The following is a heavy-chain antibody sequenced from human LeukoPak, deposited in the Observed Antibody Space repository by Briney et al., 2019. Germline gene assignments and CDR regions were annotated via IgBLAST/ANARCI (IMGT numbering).Heavy chain of an antibody. V-gene: IGHV4-34*01. J-gene: IGHJ4*02. D-gene: IGHD6-19*01. CDR3: ARVYSSGWYDVGEYYFDY. CDR1: GGSFSGYY. CDR2: INHSGST. Sequence: SETLSLTCAVYGGSFSGYYWSWIRLPPGKGLEWIGEINHSGSTNYNPSLKSRVTISVDTSKNQFSLKLSSVTAADTAVYYCARVYSSGWYDVGEYYFDYWGQGTLITVSS.